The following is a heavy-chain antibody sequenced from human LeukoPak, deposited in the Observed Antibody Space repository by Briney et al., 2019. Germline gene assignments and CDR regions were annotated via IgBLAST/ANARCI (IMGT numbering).Heavy chain of an antibody. CDR1: GYSFTSYW. J-gene: IGHJ4*02. CDR3: ARHYYYGSGSYYKQWSY. Sequence: GESLKISCKGSGYSFTSYWIGWVRQMPGKGLEWMGIIYPGDSDPRYSPSFQGQVTTSADKSISTAYLQWSSLKASDTAMYYCARHYYYGSGSYYKQWSYWGQGTLVTVSS. CDR2: IYPGDSDP. V-gene: IGHV5-51*01. D-gene: IGHD3-10*01.